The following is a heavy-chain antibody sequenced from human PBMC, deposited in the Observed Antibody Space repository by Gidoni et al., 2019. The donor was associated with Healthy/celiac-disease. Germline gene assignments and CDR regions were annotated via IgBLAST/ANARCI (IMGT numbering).Heavy chain of an antibody. CDR2: IYYSGST. CDR3: ARGTKTSNGDYYYGMDV. J-gene: IGHJ6*02. CDR1: GGSVSSGSYY. V-gene: IGHV4-61*01. Sequence: QVKLQESGPGLVKPSETLSLTCTVSGGSVSSGSYYWSWIRQPPGKGLERIGYIYYSGSTNYNPSLKSRVTISVDTSKNQFSLKLSSVTAADTAVYYCARGTKTSNGDYYYGMDVWGQGTTVTVSS. D-gene: IGHD2-8*01.